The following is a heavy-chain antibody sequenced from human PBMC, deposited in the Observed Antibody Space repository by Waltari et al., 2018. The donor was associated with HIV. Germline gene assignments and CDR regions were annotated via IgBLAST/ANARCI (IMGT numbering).Heavy chain of an antibody. CDR2: IYPGASDT. J-gene: IGHJ4*02. D-gene: IGHD6-13*01. Sequence: EVQLVQSGAEVKKPGESLKISCKGSGYSFTNYWIGWVRQMPGKGLEWMGLIYPGASDTSYRPSFQGQVTISAVKSISTAYLQLSSLKASDTAMYYCARRGMAAAGTGAGAFDYWGQGTLVTVSS. CDR1: GYSFTNYW. V-gene: IGHV5-51*01. CDR3: ARRGMAAAGTGAGAFDY.